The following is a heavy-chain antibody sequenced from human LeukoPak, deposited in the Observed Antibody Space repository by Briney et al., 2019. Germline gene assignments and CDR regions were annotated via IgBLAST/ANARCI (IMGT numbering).Heavy chain of an antibody. Sequence: GGSLRLSCAASGFTFSSYAMSWVRQAPGKGLEWVSVIYIGGSTYYADSVKGRFTISRDNSKNTVYLQMKSLRAEDTAVYYCARCHNWNDCYFDYWGQGTLVTVSS. CDR3: ARCHNWNDCYFDY. CDR2: IYIGGST. D-gene: IGHD1-1*01. V-gene: IGHV3-66*01. CDR1: GFTFSSYA. J-gene: IGHJ4*02.